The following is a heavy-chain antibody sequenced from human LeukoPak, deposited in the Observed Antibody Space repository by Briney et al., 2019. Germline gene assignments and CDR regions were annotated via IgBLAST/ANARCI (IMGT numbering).Heavy chain of an antibody. J-gene: IGHJ4*02. CDR1: GFTFSSYS. V-gene: IGHV3-23*01. CDR2: ISGTGGST. CDR3: ARSAVRGVACDY. Sequence: PGGSLLLSCAASGFTFSSYSMNWVRRAPGKGLEWVSTISGTGGSTYYADSVKGQFTISRDNAKNTLFMDMHSLRPGDSAVYYCARSAVRGVACDYWGQGTLLTVSS. D-gene: IGHD3-10*01.